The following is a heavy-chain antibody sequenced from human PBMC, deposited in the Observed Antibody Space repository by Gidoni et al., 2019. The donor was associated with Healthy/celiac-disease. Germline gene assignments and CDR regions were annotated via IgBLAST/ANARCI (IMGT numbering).Heavy chain of an antibody. J-gene: IGHJ4*02. CDR3: AHSGGGVTTLAFDY. V-gene: IGHV2-5*02. CDR1: GFSLSTSGLG. Sequence: QITLKESGPTLVKPTQTLTLTCTFSGFSLSTSGLGVGWIRQPPGKALEWLALIYWDDDKRYSPSLKSRITITKDTSKNQVVLTMTNMDPVDTATYYCAHSGGGVTTLAFDYWGQGTLVTVSS. CDR2: IYWDDDK. D-gene: IGHD4-17*01.